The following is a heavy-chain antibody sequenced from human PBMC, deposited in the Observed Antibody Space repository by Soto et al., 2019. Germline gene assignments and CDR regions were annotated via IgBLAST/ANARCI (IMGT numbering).Heavy chain of an antibody. CDR2: IIPIFGTA. D-gene: IGHD6-13*01. CDR3: ARDPEPVAAAADYLLYGMDV. J-gene: IGHJ6*02. V-gene: IGHV1-69*12. Sequence: QVQLVQSGAEVKKPGSSVKVSCKASGGTFSSYAISWVRQAPGQGLEWMGGIIPIFGTANYAQKFQGRVTITADESTSTAYMELSSLRSEDTAVYYCARDPEPVAAAADYLLYGMDVWGQGTTVTVSS. CDR1: GGTFSSYA.